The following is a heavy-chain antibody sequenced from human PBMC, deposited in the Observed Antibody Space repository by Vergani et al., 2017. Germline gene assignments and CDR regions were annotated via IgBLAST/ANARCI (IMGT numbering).Heavy chain of an antibody. Sequence: EVQLVESGGGVVQPGGSLRLSCAASGFTFDDFAMPWVRQAPGGGMEGVSLISGEGGSTYYADSVKGRLTTYRDNSKNSLYLQMNSLRTEDTALYYCAKYSGDYDFWSGYPYYFDYWGQGTLVTVSS. CDR1: GFTFDDFA. V-gene: IGHV3-43*02. J-gene: IGHJ4*02. CDR2: ISGEGGST. CDR3: AKYSGDYDFWSGYPYYFDY. D-gene: IGHD3-3*01.